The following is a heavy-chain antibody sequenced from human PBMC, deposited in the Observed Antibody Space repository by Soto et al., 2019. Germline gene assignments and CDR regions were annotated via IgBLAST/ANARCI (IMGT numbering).Heavy chain of an antibody. Sequence: QVQLVQSGAEVKKPGSSWKLSCKASGGTFTTSAISWVTQAPGQGLEWVGGIMPVFPTPDYAQTFQGRVTITADASTTTAYLQPTSLRADDTAVYYCARDKDRLKLGWNYYYVLDAWCKGTAITVSS. D-gene: IGHD6-19*01. J-gene: IGHJ6*04. CDR1: GGTFTTSA. V-gene: IGHV1-69*12. CDR2: IMPVFPTP. CDR3: ARDKDRLKLGWNYYYVLDA.